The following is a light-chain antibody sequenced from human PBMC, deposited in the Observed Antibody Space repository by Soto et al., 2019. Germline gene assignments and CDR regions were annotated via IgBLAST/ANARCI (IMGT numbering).Light chain of an antibody. V-gene: IGKV4-1*01. Sequence: DIVMTQSPDSLALSLGERDTINCKSSQSVLYSSNPESYLAWYQQNPGQPPNLLIYCASTRESGVPDLFSGSGSGTDFTITIIILQAEDVAVYYCQQYHSTPFTFVHGIKMEIK. J-gene: IGKJ2*01. CDR3: QQYHSTPFT. CDR2: CAS. CDR1: QSVLYSSNPESY.